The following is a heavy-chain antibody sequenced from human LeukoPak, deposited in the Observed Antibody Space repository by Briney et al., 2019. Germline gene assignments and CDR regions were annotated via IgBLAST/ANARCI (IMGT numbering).Heavy chain of an antibody. J-gene: IGHJ4*02. CDR2: INSDGSIT. D-gene: IGHD5-18*01. Sequence: GGSLRLSCAASEFTFSNYYVHWVRLASGKGLVWVSRINSDGSITNYADSVKGRFTISRDNAKNTLYLQMNSLRAEDTAVYYCARGYNYAHDYWGQGTLVTVSS. CDR3: ARGYNYAHDY. CDR1: EFTFSNYY. V-gene: IGHV3-74*01.